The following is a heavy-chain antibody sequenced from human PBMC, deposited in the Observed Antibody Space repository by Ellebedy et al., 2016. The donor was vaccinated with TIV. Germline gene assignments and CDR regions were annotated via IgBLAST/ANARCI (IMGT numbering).Heavy chain of an antibody. CDR3: AKRSQVVEASGGGFDY. V-gene: IGHV3-53*01. Sequence: PGGSLRLSCAASGFIVSSYYMGWVRQAPGKGLEYVSLIYSGGGTSYADSVRGRFTISRDNSKNTLYLQMNSLRADDTAVYYGAKRSQVVEASGGGFDYWGRGTLVTVSS. CDR1: GFIVSSYY. CDR2: IYSGGGT. D-gene: IGHD2-15*01. J-gene: IGHJ4*02.